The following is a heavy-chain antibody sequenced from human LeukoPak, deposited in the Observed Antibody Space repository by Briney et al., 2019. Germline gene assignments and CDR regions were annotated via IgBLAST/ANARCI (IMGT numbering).Heavy chain of an antibody. V-gene: IGHV3-33*01. D-gene: IGHD3-3*01. Sequence: GRSLSLSCAASGFTFSSYGMHWVRQAPGKGLEWVAVIWYDGSNKYYADSVKGRFTISRDNSKNTLYLQMNSLRAEDTAVYYRARANFCSGIPYGMDVWGQGTTVTVSS. CDR1: GFTFSSYG. J-gene: IGHJ6*02. CDR3: ARANFCSGIPYGMDV. CDR2: IWYDGSNK.